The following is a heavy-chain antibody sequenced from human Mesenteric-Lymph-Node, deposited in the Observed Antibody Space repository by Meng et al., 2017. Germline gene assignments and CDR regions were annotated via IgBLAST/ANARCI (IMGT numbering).Heavy chain of an antibody. CDR2: IFHSGST. CDR3: ARTSRTRSGFDY. J-gene: IGHJ4*02. CDR1: GGSISSSNW. V-gene: IGHV4-4*02. Sequence: QLQLHVSGSRPVKPSPTLSCPGAVSGGSISSSNWWAWVRQPPGRGLECIGEIFHSGSTSYNPSLTGRVTISVDKSKNHFSLKLSSVTAADTAFYYCARTSRTRSGFDYWGQGTLVTVSS. D-gene: IGHD2-2*01.